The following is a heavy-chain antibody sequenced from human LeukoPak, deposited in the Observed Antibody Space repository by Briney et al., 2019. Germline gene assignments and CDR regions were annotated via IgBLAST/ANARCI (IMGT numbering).Heavy chain of an antibody. CDR1: GLTVSSNY. D-gene: IGHD2-2*01. CDR2: IYSGGST. CDR3: AKDLGLRIVVGGGYFQH. Sequence: GGSLRLSCAASGLTVSSNYMSWVRQAPGKGLEWVSVIYSGGSTYYADSVKGRFTISRDNAKNSLYLQMNSLRAEDTALYYCAKDLGLRIVVGGGYFQHWGQGTLVTVSS. J-gene: IGHJ1*01. V-gene: IGHV3-53*05.